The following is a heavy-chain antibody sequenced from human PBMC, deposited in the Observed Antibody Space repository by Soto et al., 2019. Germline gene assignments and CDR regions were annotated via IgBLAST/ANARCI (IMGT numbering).Heavy chain of an antibody. CDR1: GFTFNNYG. CDR2: ISYDGSNK. D-gene: IGHD7-27*01. V-gene: IGHV3-30*18. Sequence: GGSLRLSCAASGFTFNNYGMHWVRQAPGKGLEWVAVISYDGSNKYYADSVKGRFTISRDNSKNTLYLQMNSLRAEDTAVYYCAKDIGSSGVAPFDYWGQGTLVTVSS. J-gene: IGHJ4*02. CDR3: AKDIGSSGVAPFDY.